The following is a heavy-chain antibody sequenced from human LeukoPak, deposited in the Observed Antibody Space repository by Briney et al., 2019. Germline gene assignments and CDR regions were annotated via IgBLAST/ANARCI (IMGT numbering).Heavy chain of an antibody. D-gene: IGHD4-17*01. J-gene: IGHJ6*02. CDR2: ISYDGSNK. Sequence: GSLRLSCAASGFTFSSYAMHWVRQAPGKGLEWVAVISYDGSNKYYSDSVKGRCTISRDNSKNTLYLQMRSLRAEDTAVYYCASDFEAGDYVWYYYYYGMDVWGQGNTVTVSS. CDR1: GFTFSSYA. CDR3: ASDFEAGDYVWYYYYYGMDV. V-gene: IGHV3-30-3*01.